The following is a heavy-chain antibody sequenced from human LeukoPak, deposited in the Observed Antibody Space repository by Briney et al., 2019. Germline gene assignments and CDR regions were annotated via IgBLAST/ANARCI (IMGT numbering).Heavy chain of an antibody. J-gene: IGHJ4*02. CDR2: ISYDGSNK. CDR1: GFTFSSYG. Sequence: PGGSLRLSCAASGFTFSSYGMHWVRQAPGKGLEWVAVISYDGSNKYYANSVKGRFTISRDSSKNTLYLQMNSLRAEDTAVYYCAKDRRLYYYDRLALWGQGTLVTVSS. CDR3: AKDRRLYYYDRLAL. V-gene: IGHV3-30*18. D-gene: IGHD3-22*01.